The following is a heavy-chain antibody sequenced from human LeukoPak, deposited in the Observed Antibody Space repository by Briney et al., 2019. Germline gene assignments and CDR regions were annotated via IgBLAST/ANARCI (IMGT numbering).Heavy chain of an antibody. Sequence: GGSLRLSCAASGFTFSNYAMAWVRQAPRKGLEWVSTISGGGADRDYADSVKGRFTISRDNYKNTLYLQMTGLRVDDTAVYYCAKSDYKLNDPYYFDRWGQGTLVTVSS. J-gene: IGHJ4*02. V-gene: IGHV3-23*01. CDR3: AKSDYKLNDPYYFDR. D-gene: IGHD3-9*01. CDR1: GFTFSNYA. CDR2: ISGGGADR.